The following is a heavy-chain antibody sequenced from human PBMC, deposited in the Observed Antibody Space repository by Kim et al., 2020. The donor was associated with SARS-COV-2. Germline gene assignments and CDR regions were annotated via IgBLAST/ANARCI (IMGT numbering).Heavy chain of an antibody. J-gene: IGHJ4*02. CDR2: IYSGGST. Sequence: GGSLRLSCAASGFTVSSNYMSWVRQAPGKGLEWVSVIYSGGSTYYADSVKGRFTISRDNSKNTLYLQMNSLRAEDTAVYYCARGIQLWTGSLDYWGQGTLVTVSS. CDR3: ARGIQLWTGSLDY. V-gene: IGHV3-53*01. CDR1: GFTVSSNY. D-gene: IGHD5-18*01.